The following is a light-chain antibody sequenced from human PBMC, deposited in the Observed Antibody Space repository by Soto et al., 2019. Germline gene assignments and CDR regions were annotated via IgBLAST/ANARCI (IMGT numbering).Light chain of an antibody. CDR1: SSNIGSNT. Sequence: QSVLTQPPSASGTPGQRVTISCSGSSSNIGSNTVNWYQQLPGTAPKLLIYSNNQRPSGVPDRFSGSKSGTSASLAISGLQSEDGADYYCAAWDDSMNAHVFGTWIKVTV. V-gene: IGLV1-44*01. CDR3: AAWDDSMNAHV. CDR2: SNN. J-gene: IGLJ1*01.